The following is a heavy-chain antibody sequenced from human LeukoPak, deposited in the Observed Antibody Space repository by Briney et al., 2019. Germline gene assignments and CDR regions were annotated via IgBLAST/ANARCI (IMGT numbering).Heavy chain of an antibody. CDR1: GFTFSGYA. J-gene: IGHJ4*02. V-gene: IGHV3-23*01. Sequence: PGGSLRLSCAASGFTFSGYAMSWVRQAPGKGLEWVSAISGSAGTTYYADSVKGRFTISRDNSKNTLYLQMNSLRDEDTAVYYCVRDPEALDYWGQGTLVTVSS. CDR3: VRDPEALDY. CDR2: ISGSAGTT.